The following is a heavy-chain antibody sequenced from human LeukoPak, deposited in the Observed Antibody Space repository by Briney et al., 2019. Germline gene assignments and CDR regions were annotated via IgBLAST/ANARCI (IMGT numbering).Heavy chain of an antibody. CDR2: ISNDGSNK. Sequence: GGSLRLSCAASGFTFNSYAMHWVRQAPGKGLEWVAVISNDGSNKYYADSVKGRFTISRDNAKNSLYLQMNSLRDEDTAVYYCASPRLYCGGDCPDAFDIWGQGTMVTVSS. CDR1: GFTFNSYA. D-gene: IGHD2-21*02. V-gene: IGHV3-30-3*01. J-gene: IGHJ3*02. CDR3: ASPRLYCGGDCPDAFDI.